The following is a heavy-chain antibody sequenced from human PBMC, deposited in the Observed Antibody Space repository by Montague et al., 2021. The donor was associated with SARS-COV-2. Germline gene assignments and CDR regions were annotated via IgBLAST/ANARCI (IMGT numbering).Heavy chain of an antibody. J-gene: IGHJ4*02. V-gene: IGHV4-59*01. Sequence: SETLSLTCEVSGGSIRSCYYSWIRHSPGTGLEWICYVHYTGSTKYNPSLKTQITLSLDTPKYHFSLRLNSVTAADTAVYYCARAQNICFIANCVNYFDLWGLGALVSVSS. CDR3: ARAQNICFIANCVNYFDL. D-gene: IGHD1-1*01. CDR1: GGSIRSCY. CDR2: VHYTGST.